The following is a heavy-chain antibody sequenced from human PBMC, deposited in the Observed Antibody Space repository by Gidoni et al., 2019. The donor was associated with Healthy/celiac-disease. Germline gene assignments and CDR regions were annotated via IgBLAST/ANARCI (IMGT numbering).Heavy chain of an antibody. Sequence: QVQLQESGPGLVKPSETLSLTCTVSGYSISSGYYWGWIRQPPGKGLEWIGSIYHSGSTYYNPSLKSRVTISVDTSKNQFSLKLSSVTAADTAVYYCARVMSPLMMGIQLWLPLDAFDIWGQGTMVTVSS. D-gene: IGHD5-18*01. CDR3: ARVMSPLMMGIQLWLPLDAFDI. CDR1: GYSISSGYY. J-gene: IGHJ3*02. V-gene: IGHV4-38-2*02. CDR2: IYHSGST.